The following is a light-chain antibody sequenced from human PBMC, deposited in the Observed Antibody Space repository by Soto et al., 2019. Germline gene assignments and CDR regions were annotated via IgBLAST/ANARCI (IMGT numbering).Light chain of an antibody. CDR2: GAS. V-gene: IGKV1-39*01. J-gene: IGKJ5*01. CDR3: HQTQIVPVT. Sequence: DIQMTQSPSSLSASIGDRVTINCRASQNINSYLNWYQQIPGKAPKLLIYGASNLQAGVRSSFSGSASGLDFTLTISRVQREDSVSYYCHQTQIVPVTFGQGTRLDI. CDR1: QNINSY.